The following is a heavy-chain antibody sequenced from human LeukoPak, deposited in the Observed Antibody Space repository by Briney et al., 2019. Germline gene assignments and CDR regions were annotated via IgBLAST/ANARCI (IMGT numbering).Heavy chain of an antibody. CDR2: FDPEDGET. D-gene: IGHD3-22*01. J-gene: IGHJ4*02. CDR3: ATAIKTYDSSGYFFDY. Sequence: ASVKVSCKVSGYTLTELSMHWVRQAPGKGLEWMGGFDPEDGETIYAQKFQGRVTMTEDTSTDTAYMELSSLRSEDTAVYYCATAIKTYDSSGYFFDYWGQGTLVTVSS. V-gene: IGHV1-24*01. CDR1: GYTLTELS.